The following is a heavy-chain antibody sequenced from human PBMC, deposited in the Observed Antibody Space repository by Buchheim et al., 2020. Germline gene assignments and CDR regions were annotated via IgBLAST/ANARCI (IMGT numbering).Heavy chain of an antibody. V-gene: IGHV3-33*01. CDR3: ARAAGYCTNGVCYSFDY. J-gene: IGHJ4*02. Sequence: QVRLVESGGGVVQPGTSLRLSCATSGFMFSNYAMHWVRQAPGKGLEWVAVTWYDGDSKYYGDSVKGRFTISRDNSKNTLYLQMNSLRAEDTAVYYCARAAGYCTNGVCYSFDYWGQGTL. CDR2: TWYDGDSK. D-gene: IGHD2-8*01. CDR1: GFMFSNYA.